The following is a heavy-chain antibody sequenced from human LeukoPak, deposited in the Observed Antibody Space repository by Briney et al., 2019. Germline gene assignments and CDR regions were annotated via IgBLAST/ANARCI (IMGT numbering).Heavy chain of an antibody. CDR2: IYSGGST. CDR3: ARDPHYYGSGSYFDY. D-gene: IGHD3-10*01. J-gene: IGHJ4*02. V-gene: IGHV3-66*01. CDR1: GFTVSSNY. Sequence: GSLRLSCAASGFTVSSNYMSWVRQAPGKGLEWVSVIYSGGSTYYADSVKGRFTISRDNSKNTLYLQMNSLRAEDTAVYYCARDPHYYGSGSYFDYWGQGTLVTVSS.